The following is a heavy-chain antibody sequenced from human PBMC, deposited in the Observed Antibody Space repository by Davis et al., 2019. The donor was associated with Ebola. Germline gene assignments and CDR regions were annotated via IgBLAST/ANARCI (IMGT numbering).Heavy chain of an antibody. CDR3: TRDRSLWWDEGDAFDI. V-gene: IGHV3-49*03. D-gene: IGHD2-21*01. CDR1: GFTFGDYA. CDR2: IRSKAYGGTT. J-gene: IGHJ3*02. Sequence: GESLKISCTASGFTFGDYAMSWFRQAPGKGLEWVGFIRSKAYGGTTEYAASVKGRFTISRDDSKSIAYLQMNSLKTEDTAVYYCTRDRSLWWDEGDAFDIWGQGTMVTVSS.